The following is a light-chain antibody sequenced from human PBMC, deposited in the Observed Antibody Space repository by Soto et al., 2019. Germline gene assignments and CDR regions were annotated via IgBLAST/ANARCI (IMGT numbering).Light chain of an antibody. CDR2: EVT. Sequence: QSALTQPASVSGSPGQSITISCTGTRNDIGAYNYVSWYQQYPGKVTTLLIYEVTFRPSGVSNRFSGSKSGNTASLTISGLQTEDEADYYCGSYASATLRFGGGTKLTVL. V-gene: IGLV2-14*01. J-gene: IGLJ2*01. CDR1: RNDIGAYNY. CDR3: GSYASATLR.